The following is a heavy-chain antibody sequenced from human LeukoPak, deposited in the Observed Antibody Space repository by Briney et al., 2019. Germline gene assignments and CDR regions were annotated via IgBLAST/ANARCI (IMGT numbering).Heavy chain of an antibody. CDR2: ISSSSSSYI. CDR3: ARDSARDYDFWGQQIHYYYMDV. D-gene: IGHD3-3*01. Sequence: GGSLRLSCAASGFTFSSYSMNWVRQAPGKGLEWVSSISSSSSSYIYYADSVKGRFTISRDNAKNSLYLQMNSLRAEDTAVYYCARDSARDYDFWGQQIHYYYMDVWGKGTTVTVSS. V-gene: IGHV3-21*01. CDR1: GFTFSSYS. J-gene: IGHJ6*03.